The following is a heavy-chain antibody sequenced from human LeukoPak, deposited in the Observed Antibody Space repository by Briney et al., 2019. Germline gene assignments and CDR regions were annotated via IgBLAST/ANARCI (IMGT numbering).Heavy chain of an antibody. V-gene: IGHV3-74*01. CDR1: GFAFSNYW. Sequence: PGGSLRLSCAASGFAFSNYWMHWVRQAPGKGLMWVSGIHRDGSATRYADSVKDRFTISRDNAKNSLYLQMNSLRAEDTAVYYCAREPYYYDSSGWAVSPHYFDYWGQGTLVTVSS. CDR2: IHRDGSAT. CDR3: AREPYYYDSSGWAVSPHYFDY. D-gene: IGHD3-22*01. J-gene: IGHJ4*02.